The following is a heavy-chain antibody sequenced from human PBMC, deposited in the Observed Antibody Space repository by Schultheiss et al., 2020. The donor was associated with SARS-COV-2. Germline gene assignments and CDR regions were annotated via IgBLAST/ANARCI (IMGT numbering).Heavy chain of an antibody. CDR2: INPNSGGT. J-gene: IGHJ4*02. Sequence: ALVKVSCKASGYTFTSYGISWVRQAPGQGLEWMGWINPNSGGTNYAQKFQGRVTMTRDTSISTAYMELSRLRSEDTAMYYCARGIAAGYDYWGQGTLVTVSS. D-gene: IGHD6-13*01. CDR1: GYTFTSYG. V-gene: IGHV1-2*02. CDR3: ARGIAAGYDY.